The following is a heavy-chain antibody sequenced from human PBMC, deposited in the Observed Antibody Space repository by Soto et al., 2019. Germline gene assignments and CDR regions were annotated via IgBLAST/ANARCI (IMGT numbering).Heavy chain of an antibody. Sequence: PGGSLRLSCAASGFTFSSYAMSWVRQAPGKGLEWVSAISGSGGSTYYADSVKGRFTISRDNSKNTLYLQMNSLRAEDTAVYYCAKRGITMVRGVIPSMDVWGQGTTATVSS. J-gene: IGHJ6*02. CDR2: ISGSGGST. D-gene: IGHD3-10*01. V-gene: IGHV3-23*01. CDR1: GFTFSSYA. CDR3: AKRGITMVRGVIPSMDV.